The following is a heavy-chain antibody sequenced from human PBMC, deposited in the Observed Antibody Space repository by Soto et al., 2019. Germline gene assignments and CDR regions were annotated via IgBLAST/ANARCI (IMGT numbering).Heavy chain of an antibody. D-gene: IGHD2-15*01. V-gene: IGHV3-66*01. J-gene: IGHJ4*02. CDR1: GFIVSSNY. Sequence: EVQLVESGGGVVQPGGSLRLSCAASGFIVSSNYMSWVRQAPGKGLEWVSSLYSGGTTSYANSLKGRFTVSGDNSKNTMFLQINSLRAEDTAVYYCAKQVDRWTIFHYWGQGTLVIVSS. CDR2: LYSGGTT. CDR3: AKQVDRWTIFHY.